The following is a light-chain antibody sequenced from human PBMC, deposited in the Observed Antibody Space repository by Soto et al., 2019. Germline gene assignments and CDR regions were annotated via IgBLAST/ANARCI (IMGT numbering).Light chain of an antibody. CDR2: DAS. Sequence: DIQMTQSPSTLSASVGDTVTITCRASQSISSWLAWYQQKPGKAPNLLIYDASSLESGVPSRFSGSGSGTDFTLTISSLQPEDFATYYCQQFNNYPQVTFGQGTRLEIK. CDR3: QQFNNYPQVT. V-gene: IGKV1-5*01. J-gene: IGKJ5*01. CDR1: QSISSW.